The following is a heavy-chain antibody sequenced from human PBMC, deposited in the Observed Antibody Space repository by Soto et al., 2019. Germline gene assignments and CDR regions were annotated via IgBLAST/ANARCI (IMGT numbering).Heavy chain of an antibody. CDR2: IMPIFRTP. CDR3: ARDNDRPQLGGNYYYILDV. J-gene: IGHJ6*02. D-gene: IGHD1-1*01. CDR1: GGTFRNSA. Sequence: QVQLEQSGAEVKKPGSSVKVSCKASGGTFRNSAFSWVRQAPGQGLEWMGGIMPIFRTPDYAQKFQGRVTITADESTSTTYMELSGLRYDDTAVYYCARDNDRPQLGGNYYYILDVWGHGTAVTVSS. V-gene: IGHV1-69*12.